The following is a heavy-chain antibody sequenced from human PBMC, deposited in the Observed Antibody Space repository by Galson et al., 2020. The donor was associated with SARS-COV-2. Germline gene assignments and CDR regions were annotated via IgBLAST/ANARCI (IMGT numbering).Heavy chain of an antibody. CDR2: IYYSGRT. CDR3: VRHKHITTCAISQTDFYYDRDV. D-gene: IGHD2-21*01. V-gene: IGHV4-59*08. Sequence: ETSETLSLTCTVSGGSISRFYWSWIRQPPGKGLEWIGCIYYSGRTNYNPTLKSRVTISVDTSKNKLSLKLTTVTAADTAMYYCVRHKHITTCAISQTDFYYDRDVWVQGTTVTVSS. J-gene: IGHJ6*02. CDR1: GGSISRFY.